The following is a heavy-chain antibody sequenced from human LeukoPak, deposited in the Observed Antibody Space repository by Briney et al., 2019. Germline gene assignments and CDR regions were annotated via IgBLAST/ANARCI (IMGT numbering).Heavy chain of an antibody. J-gene: IGHJ4*02. CDR2: IKNDVSEK. CDR3: ARDCVYFGGDF. CDR1: GFTFSIYW. Sequence: PGGSLRLSCVASGFTFSIYWMSWVRQSPGKGLEWVASIKNDVSEKYYVDSVKGRFTISRDNTKNSLFLQMNSLRAEVTAVDYCARDCVYFGGDFWGQGTLVTVSS. V-gene: IGHV3-7*05. D-gene: IGHD4-23*01.